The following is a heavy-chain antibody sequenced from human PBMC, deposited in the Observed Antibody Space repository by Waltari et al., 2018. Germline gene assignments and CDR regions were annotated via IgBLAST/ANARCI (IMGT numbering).Heavy chain of an antibody. CDR1: GGSISSGGYY. D-gene: IGHD3-22*01. Sequence: QVQLQESGPGLVKPSQTLSLTCTVSGGSISSGGYYWSWIRQHPGKGLEWIGYIYHSGRTYYNPSLKSRVTISVDRSKNQFSLKLSSVTAADTAVYYCARSRSDYYDSSANFDYWGQGTLVTVSS. V-gene: IGHV4-31*03. CDR3: ARSRSDYYDSSANFDY. J-gene: IGHJ4*02. CDR2: IYHSGRT.